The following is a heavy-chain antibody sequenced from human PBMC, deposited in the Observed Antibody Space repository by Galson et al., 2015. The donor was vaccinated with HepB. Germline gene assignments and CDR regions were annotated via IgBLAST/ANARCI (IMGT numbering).Heavy chain of an antibody. CDR2: FDPEDGET. V-gene: IGHV1-24*01. CDR1: GYTLTELS. J-gene: IGHJ5*02. Sequence: SVKVSCKVSGYTLTELSMHWVRQAPGKGLEWMGGFDPEDGETIYAQKFQGRVTMTEDTSTDTAYMELSSLRSEDTAVYYCATEGMIYDSSGPSRGWFDPWGQGTLVTVSS. CDR3: ATEGMIYDSSGPSRGWFDP. D-gene: IGHD3-22*01.